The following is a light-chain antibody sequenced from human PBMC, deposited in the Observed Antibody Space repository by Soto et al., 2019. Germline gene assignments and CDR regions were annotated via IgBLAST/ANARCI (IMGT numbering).Light chain of an antibody. J-gene: IGKJ2*01. CDR2: KAS. CDR1: QSISSW. V-gene: IGKV1-5*03. CDR3: QQYDSYMYT. Sequence: DIQMTQSPSTLSASVGDRVTITCRASQSISSWLAWYQQKAGKAPKLLIYKASNLETGVPSRFSGRGSGTEFTLTISSLQPDDFATYYCQQYDSYMYTFGPGTKLEIK.